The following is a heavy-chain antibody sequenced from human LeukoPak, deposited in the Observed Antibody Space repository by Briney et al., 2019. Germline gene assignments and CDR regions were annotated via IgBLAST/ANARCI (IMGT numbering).Heavy chain of an antibody. Sequence: ASVKVSCKASGYTFTSYNMHWVRQAPGQGLEWMGVINPSGGSTSNAQKFQGRVTMTRDTSTSTVHMELSSLRSEDTAVYYCARDGSRDGGDWGWFDPWGQGTLVTVSS. V-gene: IGHV1-46*03. CDR1: GYTFTSYN. CDR2: INPSGGST. D-gene: IGHD2-21*02. J-gene: IGHJ5*02. CDR3: ARDGSRDGGDWGWFDP.